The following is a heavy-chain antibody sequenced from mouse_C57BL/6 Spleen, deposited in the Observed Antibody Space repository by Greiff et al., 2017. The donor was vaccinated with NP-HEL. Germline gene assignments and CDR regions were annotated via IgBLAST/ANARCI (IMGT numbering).Heavy chain of an antibody. CDR3: AREGDCGSSFDC. D-gene: IGHD1-1*01. Sequence: QVQLQQPGAELVRPGSSVKLSCKASGYTFTSYWMHWVKQRPIQGLEWIGNIDPSDSETHYNQKFKDKATLTVDKSSSTAYMQRSSLTSEDSAVYYGAREGDCGSSFDCGGQGTTLTVSS. V-gene: IGHV1-52*01. CDR1: GYTFTSYW. CDR2: IDPSDSET. J-gene: IGHJ2*01.